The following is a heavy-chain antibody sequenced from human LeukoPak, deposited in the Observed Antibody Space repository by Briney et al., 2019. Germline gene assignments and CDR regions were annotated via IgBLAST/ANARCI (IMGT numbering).Heavy chain of an antibody. D-gene: IGHD5-18*01. V-gene: IGHV4-59*12. CDR3: AKAPNAMGDAFDI. CDR1: GGSISNFY. Sequence: PSETLSLTCTVSGGSISNFYWSWIRQPPGKGLEWIGYIYYSGSTNYNPSLKSRVTISVDTSKNQFSLKLSSVTAADTAVYYCAKAPNAMGDAFDIWGQGTMVTVSS. J-gene: IGHJ3*02. CDR2: IYYSGST.